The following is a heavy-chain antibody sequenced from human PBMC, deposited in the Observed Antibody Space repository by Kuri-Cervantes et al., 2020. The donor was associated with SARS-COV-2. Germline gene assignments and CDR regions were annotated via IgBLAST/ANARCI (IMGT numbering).Heavy chain of an antibody. Sequence: KVSCLGSGYSFTSYWISWVRQMPGKGLEWMGRIDPSDSYTNYSPSFQGHVTISADKSISTAYLQWSSLKASDTAMYYCARHDYDSSGYYYVYYGMDVWGQGTTVTVSS. J-gene: IGHJ6*02. V-gene: IGHV5-10-1*01. CDR2: IDPSDSYT. D-gene: IGHD3-22*01. CDR3: ARHDYDSSGYYYVYYGMDV. CDR1: GYSFTSYW.